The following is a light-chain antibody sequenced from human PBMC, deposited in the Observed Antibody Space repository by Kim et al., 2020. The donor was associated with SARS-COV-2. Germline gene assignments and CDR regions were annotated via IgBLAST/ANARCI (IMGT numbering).Light chain of an antibody. V-gene: IGKV1-6*01. CDR2: AAS. CDR3: LQSYNYPQT. Sequence: ASIGDRVTITCRASQGIRDDLGWYQQKPGKAPKLLIYAASSLESGVPSRFSGSGSGTDFTLTISSLQPEDFATYYCLQSYNYPQTFGQGTKVDIK. J-gene: IGKJ1*01. CDR1: QGIRDD.